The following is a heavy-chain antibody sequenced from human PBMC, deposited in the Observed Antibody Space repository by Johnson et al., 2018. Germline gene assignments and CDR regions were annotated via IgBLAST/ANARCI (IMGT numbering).Heavy chain of an antibody. CDR3: GRGYCSGGSCSYYYYGMDV. J-gene: IGHJ6*02. CDR2: ISWNGGNT. D-gene: IGHD2-15*01. CDR1: GFTVSSNY. V-gene: IGHV3-20*01. Sequence: VQLVESGGGLVQPGGSLRLSCAASGFTVSSNYMSWVRQAPGKGLEWVSGISWNGGNTGYADSVKGRFTISRDNAKNSLYLQMNSLRAEDTALYHCGRGYCSGGSCSYYYYGMDVWGQGTTVTVSS.